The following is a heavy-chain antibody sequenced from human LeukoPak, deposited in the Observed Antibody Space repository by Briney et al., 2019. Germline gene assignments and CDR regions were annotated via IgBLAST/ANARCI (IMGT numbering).Heavy chain of an antibody. CDR2: ISVYNVNI. Sequence: ASVKVSCKASGYSFTRYGISWVRQAPGQGLEWMGWISVYNVNIKYAEKVQGRVTMTTDTSTSTAYMELRSLRSDDTAVYYCARQGYFGSGTYYKGDDAFDVWGQGTMVTVSS. D-gene: IGHD3-10*01. J-gene: IGHJ3*01. V-gene: IGHV1-18*01. CDR1: GYSFTRYG. CDR3: ARQGYFGSGTYYKGDDAFDV.